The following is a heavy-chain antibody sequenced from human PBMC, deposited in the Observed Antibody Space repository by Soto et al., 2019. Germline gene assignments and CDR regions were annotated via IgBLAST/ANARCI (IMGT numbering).Heavy chain of an antibody. CDR2: ISSSSSYT. CDR3: ARVSSGWESDAFDI. J-gene: IGHJ3*02. CDR1: GFTFSDYY. Sequence: GGSLRLSCAASGFTFSDYYMSWIRQAPGKGLEWVSYISSSSSYTNYADSAKGRFTISRDNAKNSLYLQMNSLRAEDTAVYYCARVSSGWESDAFDIWGQGTMVTVSS. D-gene: IGHD6-19*01. V-gene: IGHV3-11*06.